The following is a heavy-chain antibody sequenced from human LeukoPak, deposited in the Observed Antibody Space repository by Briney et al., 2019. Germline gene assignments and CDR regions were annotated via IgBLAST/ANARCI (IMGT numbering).Heavy chain of an antibody. CDR2: INPNSGDT. CDR1: GSTXTGYY. V-gene: IGHV1-2*02. J-gene: IGHJ4*02. Sequence: ASVKVSCTASGSTXTGYYIHWVRQAPGRGLEWIGWINPNSGDTNYAQKFQGRVSMTRDTSISTAYMELSRLRSDDTAVYYCAKVAMRHFDYWGQGTLVTVSS. CDR3: AKVAMRHFDY.